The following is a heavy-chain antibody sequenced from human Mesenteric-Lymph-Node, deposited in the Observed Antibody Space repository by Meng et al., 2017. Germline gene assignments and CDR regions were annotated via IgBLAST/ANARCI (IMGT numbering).Heavy chain of an antibody. V-gene: IGHV4-4*03. CDR2: IPHRGSS. CDR3: ATQESRDGHNPY. J-gene: IGHJ4*02. Sequence: VPVAEAAPSLVNPPETLSPPCAVSGDSITNQNWWAWVRQPPGKGLEWIGEIPHRGSSAYNPSLKSRVSMSIDKSKNQFSLKLTSVTAADTAVYYCATQESRDGHNPYWGQRTLVTVSS. CDR1: GDSITNQNW. D-gene: IGHD5-24*01.